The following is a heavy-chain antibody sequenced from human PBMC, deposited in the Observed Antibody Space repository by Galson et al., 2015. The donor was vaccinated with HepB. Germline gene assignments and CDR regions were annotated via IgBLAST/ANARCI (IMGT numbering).Heavy chain of an antibody. CDR3: AKYALLRIVVVIAIGFDY. D-gene: IGHD2-21*01. Sequence: SLRLSCAASGFTFSSYAMSWVRQAPGKGLEWVSAISGSGGSTYYADSVKGRFTISRDNSKNTLYLQMNSLRAEDTAVYYCAKYALLRIVVVIAIGFDYWGQGTLVTVSS. CDR1: GFTFSSYA. V-gene: IGHV3-23*01. CDR2: ISGSGGST. J-gene: IGHJ4*02.